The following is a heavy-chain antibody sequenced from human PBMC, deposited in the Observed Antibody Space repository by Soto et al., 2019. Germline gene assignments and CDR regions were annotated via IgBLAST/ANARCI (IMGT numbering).Heavy chain of an antibody. D-gene: IGHD3-10*01. CDR1: GGSISSYY. J-gene: IGHJ6*02. Sequence: SETLSLTCTVSGGSISSYYWGWIRQPPGKGLEWIGYIYYSGSTYYNPSLKSRVTISVDTSKSQFSLKLSSVTAADTAVYYCARQAEGMVRGVPNYYYYGMDVWGQGTTVTVSS. V-gene: IGHV4-59*04. CDR2: IYYSGST. CDR3: ARQAEGMVRGVPNYYYYGMDV.